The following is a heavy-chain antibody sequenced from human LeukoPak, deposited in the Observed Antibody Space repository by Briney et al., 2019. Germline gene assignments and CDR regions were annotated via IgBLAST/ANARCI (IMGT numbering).Heavy chain of an antibody. CDR3: ATGRLTATFSY. Sequence: GGSLRLSCATSGLNFGVYAMHWVRQAPGKGLEWVAVISFDSGSKYYGDSVKGRFTVSRDNSKNTLFLQMNSLRAEDTAIYYCATGRLTATFSYWGQGALVTVSS. D-gene: IGHD2-15*01. J-gene: IGHJ4*02. CDR1: GLNFGVYA. CDR2: ISFDSGSK. V-gene: IGHV3-30*04.